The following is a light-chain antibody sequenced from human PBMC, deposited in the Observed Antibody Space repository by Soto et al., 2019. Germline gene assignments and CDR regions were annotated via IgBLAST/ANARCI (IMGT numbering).Light chain of an antibody. CDR2: KAS. CDR3: QQYNDNWT. CDR1: QRISSW. Sequence: DIQMTQSPSTLSASVGDRVTITCRASQRISSWLAWYQQKPGTAPKLLIYKASTLQSGVPSRVSGSGSGTEFTLTISSLQPDDSATYYCQQYNDNWTFGQGTKVEIK. J-gene: IGKJ1*01. V-gene: IGKV1-5*03.